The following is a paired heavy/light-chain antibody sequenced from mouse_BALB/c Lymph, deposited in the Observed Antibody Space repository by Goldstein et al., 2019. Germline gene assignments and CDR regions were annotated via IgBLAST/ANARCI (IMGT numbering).Heavy chain of an antibody. Sequence: QVQLKESGPGLVAPSQSLSITCTVSGFSLTSYGVHWVRQPPGKGLEWLGVIWAGGSTNYNSALMSRLSISKDNSKSQVFLKMNSLQTDDTAMYYCARKVRHAMDYWGQGTSVTVSS. V-gene: IGHV2-9*02. D-gene: IGHD2-14*01. CDR2: IWAGGST. CDR3: ARKVRHAMDY. CDR1: GFSLTSYG. J-gene: IGHJ4*01.
Light chain of an antibody. J-gene: IGKJ4*01. CDR2: YAS. V-gene: IGKV6-32*01. Sequence: SIVMTQTPKFLLVSAGDRVTITCKASQSVSNDVAWYQQKPGQSPKLLIYYASNRYTGVPDRFTGSGYGTDFTFTISTVQAEDLAVYFCQQDYSSPFTFGSGTKLEIK. CDR1: QSVSND. CDR3: QQDYSSPFT.